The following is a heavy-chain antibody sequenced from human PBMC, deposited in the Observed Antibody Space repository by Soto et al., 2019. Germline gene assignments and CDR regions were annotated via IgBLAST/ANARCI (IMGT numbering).Heavy chain of an antibody. CDR3: ARDSPTNRIDS. CDR2: SYYNGNT. Sequence: QVQLQESGPGLVKPSETLSLTCTVSGGSVSSGSHYWSWIRQPPGKGLEWIGYSYYNGNTNYNPSLKSRAPLSVDTSKNQFSLKLSSVTAADTAVSYCARDSPTNRIDSWGQGTLVTVSS. J-gene: IGHJ4*02. V-gene: IGHV4-61*01. D-gene: IGHD3-16*02. CDR1: GGSVSSGSHY.